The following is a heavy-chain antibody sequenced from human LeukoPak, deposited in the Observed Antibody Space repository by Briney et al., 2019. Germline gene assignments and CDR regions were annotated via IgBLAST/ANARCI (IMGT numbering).Heavy chain of an antibody. Sequence: SQTLSLTCIVSGDSISSSDYYWSWIRQPPGKGLEWIGYIYYSGSTYYNPSLKSRVTISVDTSKNQFSLKLSSVTAADTAVYYCARDYYDSSGYVYGMDAWGQGTTVTVSS. D-gene: IGHD3-22*01. CDR2: IYYSGST. J-gene: IGHJ6*02. CDR3: ARDYYDSSGYVYGMDA. CDR1: GDSISSSDYY. V-gene: IGHV4-30-4*01.